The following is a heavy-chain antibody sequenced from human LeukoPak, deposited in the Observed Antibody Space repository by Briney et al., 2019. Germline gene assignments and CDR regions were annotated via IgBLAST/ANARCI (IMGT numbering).Heavy chain of an antibody. J-gene: IGHJ5*02. CDR1: VGSLSHYP. Sequence: ASVNVSCKACVGSLSHYPISWLREAPGQGREWLGRIIHLLGITNYAQKFQGRVTITADKSTSTAYMELSSLRSEDTAVYYCARDRIAAAALGDYTWFDPWGQGTLVTVSS. CDR3: ARDRIAAAALGDYTWFDP. D-gene: IGHD6-13*01. V-gene: IGHV1-69*04. CDR2: IIHLLGIT.